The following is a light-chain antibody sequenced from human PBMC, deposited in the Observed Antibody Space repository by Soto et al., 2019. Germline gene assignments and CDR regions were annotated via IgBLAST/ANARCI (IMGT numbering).Light chain of an antibody. CDR3: IQYTSDDVRYV. CDR1: NSDVGIYDF. V-gene: IGLV2-14*01. J-gene: IGLJ1*01. Sequence: QSVLTQPASVSGTPGQSITISCTGSNSDVGIYDFVSWYQHHPGRAPKLIVSEVSHRPSGVSNRFSGSKSGNTASLTISGLQSEDKADYYCIQYTSDDVRYVFGTGTKITVL. CDR2: EVS.